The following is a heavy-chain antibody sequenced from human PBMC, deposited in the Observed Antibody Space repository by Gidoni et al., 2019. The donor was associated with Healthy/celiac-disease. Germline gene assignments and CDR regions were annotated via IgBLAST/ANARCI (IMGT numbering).Heavy chain of an antibody. CDR1: GFTFSTYG. Sequence: QVQLVESGGGVVQPGRSLRLSCAASGFTFSTYGMHWVRQAPGKGLEWVAVISYDGSNKYYADSVKGRFTISRDNSKNTLYLQMNSLRAEDTAVYYCAKALAARPGYHYYGMDVWGQGTTVTVSS. CDR2: ISYDGSNK. V-gene: IGHV3-30*18. J-gene: IGHJ6*02. CDR3: AKALAARPGYHYYGMDV. D-gene: IGHD6-6*01.